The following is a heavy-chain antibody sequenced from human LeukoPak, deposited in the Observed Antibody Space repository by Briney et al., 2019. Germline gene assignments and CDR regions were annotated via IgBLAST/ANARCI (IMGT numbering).Heavy chain of an antibody. V-gene: IGHV1-58*01. Sequence: SVKVSYKTSGFTFSNSAVQWVRQAGGQRLEWIGWIVVGSGHTSYAQKFQERVTITSDMSTSTAYMELSSLTSEDTAVYYCAAEIPVRFDPWGQGTLVIVSS. J-gene: IGHJ5*02. D-gene: IGHD2-21*01. CDR1: GFTFSNSA. CDR2: IVVGSGHT. CDR3: AAEIPVRFDP.